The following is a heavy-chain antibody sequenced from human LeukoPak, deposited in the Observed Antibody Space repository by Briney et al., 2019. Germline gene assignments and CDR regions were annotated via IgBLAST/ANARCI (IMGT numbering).Heavy chain of an antibody. D-gene: IGHD2-15*01. Sequence: SETLSLTCAVYGGSFSGYYWSWIRQPPGKGLEWIGEINHSGSTNYNPSLKSRVTISVDTSKNQFSLKLSSVTAADTAVYYCAIEDKAPGPENWGQGILVTVSS. CDR3: AIEDKAPGPEN. V-gene: IGHV4-34*01. CDR2: INHSGST. CDR1: GGSFSGYY. J-gene: IGHJ4*02.